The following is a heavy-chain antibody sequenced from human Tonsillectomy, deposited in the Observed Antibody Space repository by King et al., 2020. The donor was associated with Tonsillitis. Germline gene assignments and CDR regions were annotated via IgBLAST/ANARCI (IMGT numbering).Heavy chain of an antibody. CDR2: IYTSGSP. V-gene: IGHV4-4*07. CDR1: GDSVSSNY. J-gene: IGHJ5*02. D-gene: IGHD5-18*01. CDR3: ARDYPTYRAVGWFDP. Sequence: QLQESGPGLVKPSETLSLTCTVSGDSVSSNYWSWIRQPAGKGLEWIGRIYTSGSPKYNPSLKSRVTMSIDTSKNQFSLRLSSVTAADSAVYYCARDYPTYRAVGWFDPWGQGTLVTVSS.